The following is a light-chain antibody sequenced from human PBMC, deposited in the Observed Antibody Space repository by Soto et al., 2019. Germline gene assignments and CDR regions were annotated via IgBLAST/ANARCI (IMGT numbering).Light chain of an antibody. CDR2: DAS. CDR1: QSISSW. CDR3: QQYNHYWT. Sequence: DIQITHSPSTLSASVGDRVTITCRASQSISSWLAWYQQKPGKAPKVLIYDASSLESGVPSRFSGSGSGTEFSLTISSLQPDDFATYYCQQYNHYWTFGQGTKVDIK. V-gene: IGKV1-5*01. J-gene: IGKJ1*01.